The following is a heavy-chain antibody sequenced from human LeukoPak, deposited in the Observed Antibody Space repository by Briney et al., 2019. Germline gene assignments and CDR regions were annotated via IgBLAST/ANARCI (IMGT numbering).Heavy chain of an antibody. Sequence: GGSLRLSCAASGFTFGVYAMHWVRQAPGKGLEWVSGISWNSGSVAYADSEKGRFTISRDNAKNSLYLQMNSLRAEDMALYFCAKGSSYSFGYWYFDLWGRGTLVTVSS. V-gene: IGHV3-9*03. CDR1: GFTFGVYA. D-gene: IGHD5-18*01. CDR2: ISWNSGSV. CDR3: AKGSSYSFGYWYFDL. J-gene: IGHJ2*01.